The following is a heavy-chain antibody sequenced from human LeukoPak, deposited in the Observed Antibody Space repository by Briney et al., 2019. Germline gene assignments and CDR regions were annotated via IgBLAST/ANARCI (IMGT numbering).Heavy chain of an antibody. V-gene: IGHV4-31*03. J-gene: IGHJ4*02. Sequence: SQTLSLTCTVSGGSISSGGYYWSWIRQHPGKGLEWIGYIYYSGSTYYNPSLKSRVAISVDTSKDQFSLKLSSVTAADTAVYYCARAGVGSSWAIDYWGQGTLVTVSS. CDR1: GGSISSGGYY. CDR2: IYYSGST. CDR3: ARAGVGSSWAIDY. D-gene: IGHD6-13*01.